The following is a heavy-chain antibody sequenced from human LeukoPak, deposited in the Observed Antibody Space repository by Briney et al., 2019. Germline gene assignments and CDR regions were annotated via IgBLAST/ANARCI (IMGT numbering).Heavy chain of an antibody. J-gene: IGHJ4*02. Sequence: GGSLRLSCAASGFTFSDYYMSWVRQAPGKGLEWVSSISSTSTYIYYADSVKGRFTISRDNAKNSLFLQMNSLRVEDAALYYCARGYYDLLTGPDYWGQGTLVSVSS. CDR3: ARGYYDLLTGPDY. CDR1: GFTFSDYY. D-gene: IGHD3-9*01. CDR2: ISSTSTYI. V-gene: IGHV3-21*01.